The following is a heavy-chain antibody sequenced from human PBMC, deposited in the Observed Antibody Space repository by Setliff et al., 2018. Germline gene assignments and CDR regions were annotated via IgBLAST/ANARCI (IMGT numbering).Heavy chain of an antibody. J-gene: IGHJ5*02. CDR3: ARVLVLGYNWFDP. CDR2: ISYTGST. Sequence: ETLSLTCSVSGDSIFDNYWSWIRQSPGRGLEWIAYISYTGSTNYNPSLKSRVTISLDTSKNQFSLKLSFVTAADTAVYFCARVLVLGYNWFDPWGQGTLVTVSS. D-gene: IGHD3-10*01. V-gene: IGHV4-59*08. CDR1: GDSIFDNY.